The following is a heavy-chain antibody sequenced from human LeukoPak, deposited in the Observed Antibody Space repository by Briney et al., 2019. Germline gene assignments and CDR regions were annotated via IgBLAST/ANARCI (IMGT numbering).Heavy chain of an antibody. CDR3: ARGQHCSSTSCYTFDY. Sequence: SETLSLTCAVYGGSLSGYYWSWIRQPPGKGLEWIGEINHSGSTNYNPSLKSRVTISVDTSKNQFSLKLSSVTAADTAVYYCARGQHCSSTSCYTFDYWGQGTLVTVSS. CDR1: GGSLSGYY. J-gene: IGHJ4*02. CDR2: INHSGST. D-gene: IGHD2-2*02. V-gene: IGHV4-34*01.